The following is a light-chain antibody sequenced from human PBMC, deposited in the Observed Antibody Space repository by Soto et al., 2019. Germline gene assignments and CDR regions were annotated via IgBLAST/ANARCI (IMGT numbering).Light chain of an antibody. CDR2: GAS. Sequence: EIVLTQSPGTLSLSPGERATLSCRASQSVNSNYVTWYQQKPGQAPRLLIYGASSRATGIPDRLSGSGSGTHCTPTISRLEPEDFAVSYCQQYVSSFRYRFGPGTKLEI. J-gene: IGKJ2*03. V-gene: IGKV3-20*01. CDR3: QQYVSSFRYR. CDR1: QSVNSNY.